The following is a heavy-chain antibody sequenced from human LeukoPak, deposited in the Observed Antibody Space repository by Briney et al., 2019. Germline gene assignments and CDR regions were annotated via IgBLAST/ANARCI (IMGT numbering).Heavy chain of an antibody. CDR1: GFTFSSYA. CDR3: ARDVGSGSYLDY. V-gene: IGHV3-30-3*01. Sequence: GRSLRLSCAASGFTFSSYAMHWVRQAPGKGLEGVAVISYDGSNKYYADSVKGRFTISRDNSKNTLYLQMNSLRAEDTAVYYCARDVGSGSYLDYWGQGTLVTVSS. J-gene: IGHJ4*02. CDR2: ISYDGSNK. D-gene: IGHD3-10*01.